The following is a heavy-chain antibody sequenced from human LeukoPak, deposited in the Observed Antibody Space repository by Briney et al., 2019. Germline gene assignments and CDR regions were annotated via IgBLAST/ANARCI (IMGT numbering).Heavy chain of an antibody. CDR2: IYSGGST. CDR1: GFTVSSNY. CDR3: ARVYSSGWYYFDY. Sequence: PGGSLRLSCAASGFTVSSNYMSWVRQAPGKGLEWVSVIYSGGSTYYADSVKGRFTISRDNSKNTLYLQMSSLRAEDTAVYYCARVYSSGWYYFDYWGQGTLVTVSS. V-gene: IGHV3-53*01. D-gene: IGHD6-19*01. J-gene: IGHJ4*02.